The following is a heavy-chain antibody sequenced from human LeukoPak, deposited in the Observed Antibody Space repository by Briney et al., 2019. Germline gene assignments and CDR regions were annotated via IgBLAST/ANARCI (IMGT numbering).Heavy chain of an antibody. D-gene: IGHD2-2*02. CDR1: GYTFTAYG. V-gene: IGHV1-18*01. CDR2: ISGYNGNT. CDR3: ARDTCSSSSCYTPGYNYHYGMDV. J-gene: IGHJ6*02. Sequence: ASVKVSCKASGYTFTAYGISWVRQPPGQGLAWMGWISGYNGNTKYAQKFQGRVTMTTDTSTSTAYMELRSLRSDDTAVYYCARDTCSSSSCYTPGYNYHYGMDVWGQGTTVTVSS.